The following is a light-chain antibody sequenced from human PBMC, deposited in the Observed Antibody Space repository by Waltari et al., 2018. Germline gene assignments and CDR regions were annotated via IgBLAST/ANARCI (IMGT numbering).Light chain of an antibody. CDR1: QSIRST. CDR2: DAS. CDR3: QQYTNWPLT. Sequence: IVLTQSPATLSVSSGERATLPCWASQSIRSTLAWYQQKPGQAPRLLIYDASTRATGIPVRFSGSGSGTYFTLTISSLQSEDFAVYYCQQYTNWPLTFGGGTKVEI. V-gene: IGKV3D-15*01. J-gene: IGKJ4*01.